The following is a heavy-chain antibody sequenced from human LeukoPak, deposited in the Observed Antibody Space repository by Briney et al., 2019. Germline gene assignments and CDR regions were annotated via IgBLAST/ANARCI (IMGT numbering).Heavy chain of an antibody. V-gene: IGHV3-64*01. Sequence: GGSLRLSCAASVFTFSSYAMHWVRQAPGKGLEYVSAISSHGGITFYANSVKGRFTISRDNSRNTLYLQMASLRVEDMAVYYCARRWPARDTVLVSTMIKWYFDLWGRGTLVTVSS. CDR2: ISSHGGIT. CDR1: VFTFSSYA. J-gene: IGHJ2*01. D-gene: IGHD5-18*01. CDR3: ARRWPARDTVLVSTMIKWYFDL.